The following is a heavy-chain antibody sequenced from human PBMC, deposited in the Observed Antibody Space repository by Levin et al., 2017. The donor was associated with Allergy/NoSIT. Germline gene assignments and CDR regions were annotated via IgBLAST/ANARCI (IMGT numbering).Heavy chain of an antibody. V-gene: IGHV3-9*01. J-gene: IGHJ4*02. CDR2: ISWNSGSI. CDR3: AKDTEGYGSGSFVY. CDR1: GFTFDDYA. Sequence: GGSLRLSCAASGFTFDDYAMHWVRQAPGKGLEWVSGISWNSGSIGYADSVKGRFTISRDNAKNSLYLQMNSLRAEDTALYYCAKDTEGYGSGSFVYWGQGTLVTVSS. D-gene: IGHD3-10*01.